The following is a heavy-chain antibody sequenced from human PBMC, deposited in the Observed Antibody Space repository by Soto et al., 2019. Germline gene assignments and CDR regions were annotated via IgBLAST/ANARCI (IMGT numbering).Heavy chain of an antibody. CDR3: TTVRSLRFLEWSLYYYYGMDV. Sequence: GGSLRLSCAASGFTFSNAWMSWVRQASGKGLEWVGRIKSKTDGGTTDYAAPVKGRFTISRDDSKNTLYLQMNSLKTEDTAVYYCTTVRSLRFLEWSLYYYYGMDVWGQGTTVTVSS. CDR1: GFTFSNAW. CDR2: IKSKTDGGTT. D-gene: IGHD3-3*01. V-gene: IGHV3-15*01. J-gene: IGHJ6*02.